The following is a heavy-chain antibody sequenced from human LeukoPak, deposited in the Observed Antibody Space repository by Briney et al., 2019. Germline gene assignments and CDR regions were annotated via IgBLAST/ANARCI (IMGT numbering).Heavy chain of an antibody. CDR3: ASPVGHIVVVTAGY. CDR2: IKQDGSEK. D-gene: IGHD2-21*02. Sequence: GGSLRLSCAASGFTFSSYWMSWVRQAPGKGLEWVANIKQDGSEKYYVDSVKGRFTISRDNSKNTLYLQMNSLRAEDAAVYYCASPVGHIVVVTAGYWGQGILVTVSS. CDR1: GFTFSSYW. V-gene: IGHV3-7*03. J-gene: IGHJ4*02.